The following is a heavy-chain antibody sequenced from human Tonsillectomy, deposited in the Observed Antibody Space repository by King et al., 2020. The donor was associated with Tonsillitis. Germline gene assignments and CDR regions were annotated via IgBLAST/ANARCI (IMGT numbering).Heavy chain of an antibody. CDR3: GKYESGVFDP. CDR2: FYDSDNT. CDR1: GGSISGGENY. V-gene: IGHV4-31*01. J-gene: IGHJ5*02. Sequence: VQLQESGPGLVKPSQSLSPPFPVSGGSISGGENYWSWIRQHPGKGLEWVGVFYDSDNTYYNPSLKSPLSISVDTSKNQFSLKLTSLTAADTAVYYCGKYESGVFDPWGQGTLVTVSS. D-gene: IGHD3-3*01.